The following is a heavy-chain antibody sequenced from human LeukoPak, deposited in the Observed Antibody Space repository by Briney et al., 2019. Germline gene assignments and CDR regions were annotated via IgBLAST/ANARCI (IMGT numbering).Heavy chain of an antibody. V-gene: IGHV4-39*07. CDR1: GGSISSSSYY. CDR3: ARVGPLTTKVTTGGVDY. D-gene: IGHD4-17*01. Sequence: SETLSLTCTVPGGSISSSSYYWGWIRQPPGKGLEWIGSIYYSGSTYYNPSLKSRVTISVDTSKNQFSLKLSSVTAADTAVYYCARVGPLTTKVTTGGVDYWGQGTLVTVSS. J-gene: IGHJ4*02. CDR2: IYYSGST.